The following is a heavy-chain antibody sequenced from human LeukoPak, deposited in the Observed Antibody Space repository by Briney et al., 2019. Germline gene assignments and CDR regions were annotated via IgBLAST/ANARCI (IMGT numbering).Heavy chain of an antibody. Sequence: SETLSLTCAVYGGSFSGYYWSWIRQPPGKGLGWIGEINHSGSTNYNPSLKSRVTISVDTSKNQFSLKLSSVTAADTAVYYCARVPSGDPYYFDYWGQGTLVTVSS. CDR3: ARVPSGDPYYFDY. V-gene: IGHV4-34*01. D-gene: IGHD4-17*01. CDR1: GGSFSGYY. CDR2: INHSGST. J-gene: IGHJ4*02.